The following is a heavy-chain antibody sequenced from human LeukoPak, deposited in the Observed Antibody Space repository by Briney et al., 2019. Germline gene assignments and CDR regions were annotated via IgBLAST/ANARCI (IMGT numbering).Heavy chain of an antibody. CDR2: IYYSEST. J-gene: IGHJ4*02. D-gene: IGHD3-16*01. Sequence: PSETLSLTCTVSGGSISSSSYYWGWIRQPPGKGLEWIGTIYYSESTYYNPSLKSRVTISVDPSKNQVSLKLSSVTAADTAVYYCARAGNSYDTGYYFDYWGQGTLVTVSS. V-gene: IGHV4-39*01. CDR1: GGSISSSSYY. CDR3: ARAGNSYDTGYYFDY.